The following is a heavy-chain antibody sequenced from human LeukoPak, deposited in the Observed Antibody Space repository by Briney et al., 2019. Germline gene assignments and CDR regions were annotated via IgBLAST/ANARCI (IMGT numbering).Heavy chain of an antibody. Sequence: PGGSLRLSCAASGFTFSSYAMSWVRQAPGKGLDWVSAISDNGVNTYYADSVRGRFTISRDNSKDTLYLQMNSLRAEDTAVYYCAVAAAGTAEVYYYYCYMDVWGKGTTVTVSS. J-gene: IGHJ6*03. V-gene: IGHV3-23*01. D-gene: IGHD6-13*01. CDR1: GFTFSSYA. CDR3: AVAAAGTAEVYYYYCYMDV. CDR2: ISDNGVNT.